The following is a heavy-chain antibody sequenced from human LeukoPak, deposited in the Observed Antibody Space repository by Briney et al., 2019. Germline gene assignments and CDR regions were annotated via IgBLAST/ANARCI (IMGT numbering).Heavy chain of an antibody. CDR2: ISAYNGNT. V-gene: IGHV1-18*01. J-gene: IGHJ4*02. D-gene: IGHD3-10*01. CDR3: ARGGNYYGSGSDWDY. Sequence: GASVKVSCKASGYTFTSYGISWVRQAPGQGLEWMGWISAYNGNTNYAQKFQGRVTITADESTSTAYMELSSLRSEDTAVYYCARGGNYYGSGSDWDYWGQGTLVTVSS. CDR1: GYTFTSYG.